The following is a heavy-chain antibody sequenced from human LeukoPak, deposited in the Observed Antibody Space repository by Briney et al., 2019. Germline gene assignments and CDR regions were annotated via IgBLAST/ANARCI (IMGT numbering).Heavy chain of an antibody. CDR1: GHSISSGGYS. Sequence: SQTLSLTCAVSGHSISSGGYSWSWIRQPPGKGLEWIGYIYYSGSTYYNPSLKSRLTLSVDTSKNQFSLSLSSVTAADTAVYYCARDGRYCSGGVCYWGAFDIWGQGTMVTVSS. D-gene: IGHD2-15*01. CDR2: IYYSGST. V-gene: IGHV4-30-4*07. CDR3: ARDGRYCSGGVCYWGAFDI. J-gene: IGHJ3*02.